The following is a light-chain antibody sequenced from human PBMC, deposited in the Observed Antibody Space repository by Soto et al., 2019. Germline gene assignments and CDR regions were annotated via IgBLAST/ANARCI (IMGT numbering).Light chain of an antibody. CDR3: QQYDTAPYT. V-gene: IGKV3-15*01. CDR2: GAS. J-gene: IGKJ5*01. CDR1: QSVRNN. Sequence: EIVLTQSPGTLSLSPGERATLSCRASQSVRNNLAWYQQKPGQAPRLLIYGASTRATGIPARFSGSGSGTEFTLTISSLQSEDFAVYYCQQYDTAPYTFGQGTRLEIK.